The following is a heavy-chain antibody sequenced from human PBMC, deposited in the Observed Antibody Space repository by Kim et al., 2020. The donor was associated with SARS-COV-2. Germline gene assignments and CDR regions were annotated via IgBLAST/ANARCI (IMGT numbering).Heavy chain of an antibody. D-gene: IGHD5-12*01. Sequence: GGSLRLSCAASGFTVSSNYMSWVRQAPGKGLEWVSVIYSGGSNYADSVKGRFTISRQNSKNTLYLQMNSLRAEYTAVYYSSRTQTDGYNYPYYYYGMVV. CDR3: SRTQTDGYNYPYYYYGMVV. CDR1: GFTVSSNY. J-gene: IGHJ6*01. CDR2: IYSGGS. V-gene: IGHV3-53*04.